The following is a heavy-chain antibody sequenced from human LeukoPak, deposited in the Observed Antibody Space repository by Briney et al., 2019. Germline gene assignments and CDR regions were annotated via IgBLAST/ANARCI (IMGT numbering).Heavy chain of an antibody. CDR3: AKGLIKYHYDSSGYPIDY. J-gene: IGHJ4*02. D-gene: IGHD3-22*01. Sequence: PGGSLRLSCAASGFTFSSYGMSWVRQAPGKGLEWVSAISGSGGSTYYADSVKGRFTISRDNSKNTLYLQMNSLRAEDTAVYYCAKGLIKYHYDSSGYPIDYWGQGTLVTVSS. CDR2: ISGSGGST. CDR1: GFTFSSYG. V-gene: IGHV3-23*01.